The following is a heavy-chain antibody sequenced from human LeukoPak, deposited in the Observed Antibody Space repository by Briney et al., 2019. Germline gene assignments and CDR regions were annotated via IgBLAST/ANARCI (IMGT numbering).Heavy chain of an antibody. Sequence: PGGSLRLSCAASGFTVSSNYMSWVRQAPGKGLEWVSVIYSGGSTYYAGSVKGRFTISRDNSKNTLYFQMNSLRAEDTAVYYCARDVPKVVVAATRPYWGQGTLVTVSS. CDR1: GFTVSSNY. CDR3: ARDVPKVVVAATRPY. D-gene: IGHD2-15*01. V-gene: IGHV3-53*01. J-gene: IGHJ4*02. CDR2: IYSGGST.